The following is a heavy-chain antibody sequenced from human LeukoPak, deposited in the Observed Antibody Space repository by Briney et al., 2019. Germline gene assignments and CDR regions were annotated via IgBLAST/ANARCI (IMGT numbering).Heavy chain of an antibody. CDR3: ARAVTVVTRGGLVFDY. J-gene: IGHJ4*02. CDR2: ISRSSNTI. Sequence: GGSLRLSCAASGFTFSSYSMNWVRQAPGKGLEWVSYISRSSNTIYYADSVKGRFTISRDNAKNSLFLQMNSLRDEDTSVYYCARAVTVVTRGGLVFDYWGQGTLVTVSS. V-gene: IGHV3-48*02. CDR1: GFTFSSYS. D-gene: IGHD2-21*02.